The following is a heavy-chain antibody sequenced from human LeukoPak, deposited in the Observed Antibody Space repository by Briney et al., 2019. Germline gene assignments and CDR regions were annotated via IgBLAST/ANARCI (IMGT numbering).Heavy chain of an antibody. V-gene: IGHV4-31*03. J-gene: IGHJ4*02. D-gene: IGHD3-10*01. CDR2: IYYSGST. CDR1: GGSISSGGYY. Sequence: PSQTLSLTCTVSGGSISSGGYYRSWIRQHPGKGLEWIGYIYYSGSTYYNPSLKSRVTISVDTSKNQFSLKLSSVTAADTAVYYCARDFGSGSYYYFDYWGQGTLVTVSS. CDR3: ARDFGSGSYYYFDY.